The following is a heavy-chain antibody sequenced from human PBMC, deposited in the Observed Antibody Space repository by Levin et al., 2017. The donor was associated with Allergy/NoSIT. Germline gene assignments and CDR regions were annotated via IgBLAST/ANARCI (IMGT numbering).Heavy chain of an antibody. Sequence: RLSCAASGFTFSRSGMSWVRQAPGEGLEWVANIKEDGSGENYVGSVKGRFTISRDNTKGSLFLEMNSLRAEDTAVYYCARDLGSSSWWGWFDPWGQGTRVTVSS. CDR1: GFTFSRSG. CDR3: ARDLGSSSWWGWFDP. D-gene: IGHD6-6*01. V-gene: IGHV3-7*04. CDR2: IKEDGSGE. J-gene: IGHJ5*02.